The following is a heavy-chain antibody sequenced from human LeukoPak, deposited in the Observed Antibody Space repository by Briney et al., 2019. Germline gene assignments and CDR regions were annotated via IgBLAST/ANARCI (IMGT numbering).Heavy chain of an antibody. CDR1: GGSISSYY. CDR3: AREPTPNPFRYYGSGNEAGAFDI. Sequence: SETLSLTCTVSGGSISSYYWSWIRQPPGKGLEWIGYIYYSGSTNYNPSLKSRVTISVDTSKNQFSLKLSSVTAADTAVYYCAREPTPNPFRYYGSGNEAGAFDIWGQGTMVTVSS. V-gene: IGHV4-59*01. J-gene: IGHJ3*02. CDR2: IYYSGST. D-gene: IGHD3-10*01.